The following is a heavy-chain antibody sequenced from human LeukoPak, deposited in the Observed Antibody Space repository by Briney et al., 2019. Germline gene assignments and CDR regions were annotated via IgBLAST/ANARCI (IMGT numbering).Heavy chain of an antibody. CDR3: ARGEVWVYSGGMDV. Sequence: SETLSLTCTVSGGSISSYYWSWIRQPPGKGLEWIGYIYYSGSTNYNPSLKSRVTISVDTSKNQFSLKLSSVTAADTAVYYCARGEVWVYSGGMDVWGQGTTVTVSS. D-gene: IGHD2-8*01. J-gene: IGHJ6*02. V-gene: IGHV4-59*12. CDR1: GGSISSYY. CDR2: IYYSGST.